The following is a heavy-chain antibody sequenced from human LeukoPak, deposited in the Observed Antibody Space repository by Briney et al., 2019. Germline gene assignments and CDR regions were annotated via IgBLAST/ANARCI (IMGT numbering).Heavy chain of an antibody. CDR2: IWYDGSNK. J-gene: IGHJ4*02. CDR3: AKGKGEAAAGTWYAPGFDY. V-gene: IGHV3-33*06. D-gene: IGHD6-13*01. CDR1: GFTFSSYG. Sequence: GRSLRLSCAASGFTFSSYGMHWVRQAPGKGLEWVAVIWYDGSNKYYADSVKGRFTISRDNSKNTLYLQMNSLRAEDTAVYYCAKGKGEAAAGTWYAPGFDYWGQGTLVTVSS.